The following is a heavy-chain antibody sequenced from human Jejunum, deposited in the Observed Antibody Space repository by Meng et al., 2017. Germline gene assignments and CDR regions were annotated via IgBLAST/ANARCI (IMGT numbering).Heavy chain of an antibody. CDR3: TRRPGIAKNWCDP. J-gene: IGHJ5*02. Sequence: QNPVKESRPRPVKPTQTLTLTCSFSGFSLSTTGVGVGWIRQPPGKALEWLALIYWDDDKRYSPSLKSRLTITKDTSTNQVVLTMTNVDPVDTATYYCTRRPGIAKNWCDPWGQGTLVTVSS. V-gene: IGHV2-5*02. CDR2: IYWDDDK. CDR1: GFSLSTTGVG. D-gene: IGHD6-13*01.